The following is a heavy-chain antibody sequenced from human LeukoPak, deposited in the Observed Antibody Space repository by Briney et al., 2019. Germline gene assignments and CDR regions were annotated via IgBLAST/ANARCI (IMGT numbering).Heavy chain of an antibody. CDR2: INPSGGST. CDR3: ATAPDYYDSRHDAFDI. CDR1: GYTFTSYY. V-gene: IGHV1-46*01. J-gene: IGHJ3*02. Sequence: ASVKVSCKASGYTFTSYYMHWVRQAPGQGLEWTGIINPSGGSTSYAQKFQGRVTMTRDMSTSTVYMELSSLRSEDTAVYYCATAPDYYDSRHDAFDIWGQGTMVTVSS. D-gene: IGHD3-22*01.